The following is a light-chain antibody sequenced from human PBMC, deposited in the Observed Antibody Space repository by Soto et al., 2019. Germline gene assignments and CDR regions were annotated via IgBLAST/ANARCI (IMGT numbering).Light chain of an antibody. J-gene: IGLJ2*01. CDR3: QSYDSSLNGVV. Sequence: QAVVTQPPSVSGAPGQRVTISCTGSSSNIGAGYDVHWYQQLPGTAPKLLIYGNTDRPSGVPDRFSGSKSGTSASLAITGLQAEDGADYYCQSYDSSLNGVVFGGGTKLTVL. CDR2: GNT. V-gene: IGLV1-40*01. CDR1: SSNIGAGYD.